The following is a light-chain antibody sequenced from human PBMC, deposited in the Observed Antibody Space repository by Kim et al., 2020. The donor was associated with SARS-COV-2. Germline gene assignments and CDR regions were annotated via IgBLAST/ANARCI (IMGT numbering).Light chain of an antibody. V-gene: IGKV1-12*01. CDR3: QQSDTSPRS. CDR2: GAT. Sequence: DIQMTQSPSSVSAAVGDTVTITCRASQGVNIWVAWYQQKPGKVPKLLIYGATTLQRGVSSRFSGSGSGTDFTLTITSLQPDDFATYYCQQSDTSPRSFGGGTKVDIK. J-gene: IGKJ4*02. CDR1: QGVNIW.